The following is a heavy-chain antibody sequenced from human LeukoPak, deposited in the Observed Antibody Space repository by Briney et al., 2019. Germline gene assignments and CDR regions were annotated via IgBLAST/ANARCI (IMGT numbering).Heavy chain of an antibody. CDR2: MNPNSGNT. CDR1: GYTFTSYD. CDR3: ARAVDTAMGIDY. V-gene: IGHV1-8*03. J-gene: IGHJ4*02. Sequence: GASVKVSCKASGYTFTSYDINWVRQATGQGLEWMGWMNPNSGNTGYAQKFQGRVTITRNNSISTAYMELSSLRSEDTAVYYCARAVDTAMGIDYWGQGTLVTVSS. D-gene: IGHD5-18*01.